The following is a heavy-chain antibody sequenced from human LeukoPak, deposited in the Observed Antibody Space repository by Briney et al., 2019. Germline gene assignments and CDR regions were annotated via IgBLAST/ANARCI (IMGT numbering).Heavy chain of an antibody. CDR3: ARDTFYGGNFYYYMDV. CDR1: GYTFTSYY. J-gene: IGHJ6*03. D-gene: IGHD2/OR15-2a*01. CDR2: INPSGGST. V-gene: IGHV1-46*01. Sequence: ASVKVSCKASGYTFTSYYMHWVRQAPGQGLEWMGIINPSGGSTSYAQKFQGRVTMTRDTSTSTVYMELSSLRSEDTAVYYCARDTFYGGNFYYYMDVWGKGTTATVSS.